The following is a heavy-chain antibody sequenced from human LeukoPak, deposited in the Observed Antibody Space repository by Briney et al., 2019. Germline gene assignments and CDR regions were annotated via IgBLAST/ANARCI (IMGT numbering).Heavy chain of an antibody. Sequence: GGSLRLSCAASGFTFRSYSMNWVRQAPGKGLEWVSYISSGSGTIYYADSVKGRFTISRDSAENSLYLQMNSLRAEDTAVYYCARGGNSGSYFGNWLDPWGQGTLVTVSS. J-gene: IGHJ5*02. V-gene: IGHV3-48*04. CDR2: ISSGSGTI. CDR1: GFTFRSYS. CDR3: ARGGNSGSYFGNWLDP. D-gene: IGHD1-26*01.